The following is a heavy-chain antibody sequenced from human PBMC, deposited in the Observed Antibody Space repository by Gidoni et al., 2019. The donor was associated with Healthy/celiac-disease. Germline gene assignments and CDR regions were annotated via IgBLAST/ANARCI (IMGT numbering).Heavy chain of an antibody. D-gene: IGHD6-13*01. V-gene: IGHV3-30*02. CDR1: GFTFSSYG. J-gene: IGHJ4*02. Sequence: QVQLVESGGGVVQPGGSLRLSCAASGFTFSSYGRHWVRQAQGKGLEWVAFIRYDGSNKYYADSVKGRFTISRDKSKNTLYLQMNSLRAEDTAVYYCAKCRLKGPAAAGFFDYWGQGTLVTVSS. CDR2: IRYDGSNK. CDR3: AKCRLKGPAAAGFFDY.